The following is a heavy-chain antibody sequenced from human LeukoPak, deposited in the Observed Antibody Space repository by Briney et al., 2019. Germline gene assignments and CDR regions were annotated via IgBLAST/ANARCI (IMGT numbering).Heavy chain of an antibody. CDR2: ISGSGGGT. J-gene: IGHJ4*02. CDR3: AKGVTGAIVARRDVYFDY. Sequence: GGSLRLSCEASGFTFSNYVMTWVRQSPGKGLEWVSTISGSGGGTYYADSVKGRFTISRDNSKNTLFLQMYSLRAEDSAVYFCAKGVTGAIVARRDVYFDYWAQGTLVTVSS. CDR1: GFTFSNYV. D-gene: IGHD6-6*01. V-gene: IGHV3-23*01.